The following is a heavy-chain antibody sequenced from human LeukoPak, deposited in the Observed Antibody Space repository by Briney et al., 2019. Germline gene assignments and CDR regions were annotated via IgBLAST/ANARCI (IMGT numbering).Heavy chain of an antibody. CDR3: ARASSSSLTWFDP. CDR1: GYAFTSYG. Sequence: ASVKVSCKASGYAFTSYGISWVRQARGQGVEGMGWISAYNGKTKYAQKLQGRVTMTTDTSTSTAYMELRSLRSDDTAVYYCARASSSSLTWFDPWGQGTLVTVSS. J-gene: IGHJ5*02. CDR2: ISAYNGKT. V-gene: IGHV1-18*01. D-gene: IGHD6-13*01.